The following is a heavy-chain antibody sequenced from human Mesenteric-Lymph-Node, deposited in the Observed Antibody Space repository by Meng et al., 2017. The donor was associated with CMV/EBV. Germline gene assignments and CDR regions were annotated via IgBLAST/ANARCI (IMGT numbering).Heavy chain of an antibody. D-gene: IGHD2-15*01. CDR2: SKGDGSSS. J-gene: IGHJ4*02. V-gene: IGHV3-74*01. CDR1: GFTFSSYW. CDR3: TRGGLGKDIVVLPPTY. Sequence: GGSLRLSCVGSGFTFSSYWMHWVRQAPGKGLVWVSRSKGDGSSSSYADSVKGRFTISRDNAKNTLYLQMNSLRVEDTAVYYCTRGGLGKDIVVLPPTYWGQGMLVTVSS.